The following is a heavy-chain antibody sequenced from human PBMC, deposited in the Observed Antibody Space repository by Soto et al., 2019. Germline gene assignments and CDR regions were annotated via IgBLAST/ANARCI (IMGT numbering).Heavy chain of an antibody. V-gene: IGHV3-23*01. CDR1: GFTVSSYA. CDR2: ISGSGST. D-gene: IGHD3-16*01. J-gene: IGHJ6*03. Sequence: EVQLLESGGGLVQPGASLRLSCAASGFTVSSYAMSWVRQAPGKGLEWVSVISGSGSTYSADSVKGRFTISRDSSKNTVYLQMNSLRAEDTAVYYCAKALRFTFTTGYYMDVWGRGTTVTVSS. CDR3: AKALRFTFTTGYYMDV.